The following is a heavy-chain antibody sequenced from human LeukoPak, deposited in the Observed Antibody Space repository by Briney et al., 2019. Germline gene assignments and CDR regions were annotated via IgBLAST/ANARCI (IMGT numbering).Heavy chain of an antibody. CDR1: GGTFSSYA. D-gene: IGHD3-3*01. CDR2: IIPIFGTA. CDR3: ARESGYDFWSGYYDTQVGPSYYYYMDV. Sequence: ASVKVSCKASGGTFSSYAISWVRQAPGQGLEWMGGIIPIFGTANYAQKLQGRVTMTTDTSTSTAYMELRSLRSDDTAVYYCARESGYDFWSGYYDTQVGPSYYYYMDVWGKGTTVTVSS. V-gene: IGHV1-69*05. J-gene: IGHJ6*03.